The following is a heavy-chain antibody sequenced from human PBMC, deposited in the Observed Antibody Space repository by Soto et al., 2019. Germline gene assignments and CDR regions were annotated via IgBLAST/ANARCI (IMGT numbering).Heavy chain of an antibody. Sequence: VASVKVSCKASGVTFSSYAISWVRQAPGQGLEWMGGIIPIFGTANYAQKFQGRVTITADESTSTAYMELSSLRSEDTAVYYCATQRGLLWFGELFFDYWGQGALVTVSS. CDR1: GVTFSSYA. CDR3: ATQRGLLWFGELFFDY. V-gene: IGHV1-69*13. J-gene: IGHJ4*02. D-gene: IGHD3-10*01. CDR2: IIPIFGTA.